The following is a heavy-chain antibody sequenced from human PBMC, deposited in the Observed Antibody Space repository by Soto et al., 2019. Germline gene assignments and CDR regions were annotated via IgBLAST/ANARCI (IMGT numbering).Heavy chain of an antibody. CDR2: ISSSGSYI. D-gene: IGHD3-3*01. CDR3: ARDWNGDAFDI. Sequence: GRSLRLSCAASGFTFSSYSMNWVRQAQEKGLEWVSSISSSGSYIYYADSVKGRFTISRDNAKNSLYLQMNSLRAEDTAVYYCARDWNGDAFDIRGQGTMVTVSS. J-gene: IGHJ3*02. V-gene: IGHV3-21*01. CDR1: GFTFSSYS.